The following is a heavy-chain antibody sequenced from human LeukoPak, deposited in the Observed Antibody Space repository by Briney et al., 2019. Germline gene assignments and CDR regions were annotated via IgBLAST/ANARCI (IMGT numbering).Heavy chain of an antibody. CDR1: GGSFSGYY. D-gene: IGHD6-19*01. J-gene: IGHJ4*02. CDR2: INHSGST. Sequence: SETLSLTCAVYGGSFSGYYWSWIRQPPGKGLEWIGEINHSGSTNYNPSLKSRVTISVDTSKNQFSLKLSSVTAADTAMYYCARGISSGWYEPFDYWGQGTLVTVSS. V-gene: IGHV4-34*01. CDR3: ARGISSGWYEPFDY.